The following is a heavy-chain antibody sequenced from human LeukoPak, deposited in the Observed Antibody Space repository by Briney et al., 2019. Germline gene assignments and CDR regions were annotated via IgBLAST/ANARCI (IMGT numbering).Heavy chain of an antibody. CDR2: ISGSGDST. CDR1: GFTFSNYA. J-gene: IGHJ4*02. Sequence: GGSLRLSCAASGFTFSNYAINWVRQAPDKGLGWVSAISGSGDSTYYADSVRGRFTISRDNSKNTVYLHVSSLRAEDTALYFCAKDNSDYFDYWGQGTLITVSS. CDR3: AKDNSDYFDY. D-gene: IGHD4-23*01. V-gene: IGHV3-23*01.